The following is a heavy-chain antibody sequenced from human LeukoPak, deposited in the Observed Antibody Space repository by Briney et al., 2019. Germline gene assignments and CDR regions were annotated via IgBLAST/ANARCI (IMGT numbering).Heavy chain of an antibody. CDR2: ISETSHT. J-gene: IGHJ6*02. V-gene: IGHV3-21*06. CDR1: RCTFSGYS. Sequence: GGSLRLSWAASRCTFSGYSMNWVRQAPGKGLEWVSYISETSHTYYGDSVKGRFTISRDNAKNSLYLQMNSLRVEDTGIYYCARDRAPKARVGGMDVWGQGTTVIVSS. D-gene: IGHD3-10*01. CDR3: ARDRAPKARVGGMDV.